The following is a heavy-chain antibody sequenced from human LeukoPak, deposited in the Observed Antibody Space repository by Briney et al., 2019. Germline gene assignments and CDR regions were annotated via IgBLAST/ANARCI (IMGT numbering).Heavy chain of an antibody. Sequence: SGPTLVKPTQTLTLTCTFSGFSLSTSGVGVGWIRQPPGKALEWLALIYWNDDKRYSPSPKSRLTITKDTSKNQVVLTMTNMDPVDTATYYCAHLYYDFWSGYYTGIAFDIWGQGTMVTVFS. CDR3: AHLYYDFWSGYYTGIAFDI. J-gene: IGHJ3*02. D-gene: IGHD3-3*01. V-gene: IGHV2-5*01. CDR2: IYWNDDK. CDR1: GFSLSTSGVG.